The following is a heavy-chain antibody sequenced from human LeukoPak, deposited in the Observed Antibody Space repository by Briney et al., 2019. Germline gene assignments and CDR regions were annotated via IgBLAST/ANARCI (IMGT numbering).Heavy chain of an antibody. D-gene: IGHD5-18*01. CDR1: GGSISSYY. J-gene: IGHJ4*02. V-gene: IGHV4-59*01. CDR2: IYYSGST. CDR3: ARSPGIQFLDY. Sequence: SETLSLTCTVSGGSISSYYWSWIRQPPGKGLEWIGYIYYSGSTNYNPSLKSRVTISVDTSKKQFSLKLSSVTAADTAVYYRARSPGIQFLDYWGQGTLVTVSS.